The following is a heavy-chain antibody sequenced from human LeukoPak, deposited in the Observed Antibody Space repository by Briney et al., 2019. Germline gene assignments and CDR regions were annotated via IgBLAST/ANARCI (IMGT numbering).Heavy chain of an antibody. CDR3: ARFPGGSYLPPYYYYMDV. Sequence: ASVKVSCKASGYTFTSYGISWVRQAPGQGLEWMGWISAYNGNTNYAQKLQGRVNMTTNTSTRPAYMELSSLRSVDPAVYYGARFPGGSYLPPYYYYMDVWGKGTTVTVSS. D-gene: IGHD1-26*01. CDR1: GYTFTSYG. V-gene: IGHV1-18*01. CDR2: ISAYNGNT. J-gene: IGHJ6*03.